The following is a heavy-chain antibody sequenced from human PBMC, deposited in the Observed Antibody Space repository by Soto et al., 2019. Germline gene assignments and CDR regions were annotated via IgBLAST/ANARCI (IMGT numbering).Heavy chain of an antibody. J-gene: IGHJ4*02. D-gene: IGHD2-15*01. CDR3: AIQDIVVVVAATRFFDY. CDR1: GFTFSSYA. V-gene: IGHV3-23*01. Sequence: EVQLLASGGGLVQPGGSLRLSCAASGFTFSSYAMSWVRQAPGKGLEWVSAISGSGGSTYYADSVKGRFTISRDNSKNTLYLQMNSLRAEDTAVYYCAIQDIVVVVAATRFFDYWGQGTLVTVSS. CDR2: ISGSGGST.